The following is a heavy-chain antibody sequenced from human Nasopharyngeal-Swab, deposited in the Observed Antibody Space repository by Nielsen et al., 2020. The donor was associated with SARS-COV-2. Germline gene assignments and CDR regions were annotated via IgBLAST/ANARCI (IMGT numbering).Heavy chain of an antibody. CDR3: AKGWVVVVMDAFDI. V-gene: IGHV3-9*01. CDR1: GCTFDDYA. J-gene: IGHJ3*02. CDR2: ISWNSGSI. D-gene: IGHD3-22*01. Sequence: SLKISCAASGCTFDDYAMHWVRQAPGKGLEWVSGISWNSGSICYADSVKGRFTISRDNAKNSLYLQMNSLRAEDTALYYCAKGWVVVVMDAFDIWGQGTMVTVSS.